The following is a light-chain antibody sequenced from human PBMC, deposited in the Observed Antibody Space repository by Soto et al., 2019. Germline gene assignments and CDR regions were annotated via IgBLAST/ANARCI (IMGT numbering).Light chain of an antibody. CDR3: CSYAGSNNGV. CDR2: EVS. V-gene: IGLV2-8*01. Sequence: QSVLTQPPSASGSPGQSVTISCTGTSSDVGGYNYVSWYQHHPGKAPKLMIYEVSKRPSGVPDRFSGSKSDNTASLTVSGLQAEDEADYYCCSYAGSNNGVFGGGTKVTVL. J-gene: IGLJ3*02. CDR1: SSDVGGYNY.